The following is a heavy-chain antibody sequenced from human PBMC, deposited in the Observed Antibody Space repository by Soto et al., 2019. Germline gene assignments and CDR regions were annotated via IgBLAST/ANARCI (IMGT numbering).Heavy chain of an antibody. V-gene: IGHV3-53*01. CDR1: GFTVSSNY. D-gene: IGHD3-10*01. J-gene: IGHJ6*02. CDR2: IYSGGST. Sequence: EVQLVESGGGLIQPGGSLRLSCAASGFTVSSNYMSWVRQAPGKGLEWVSVIYSGGSTYYADSVKGRFTISRDNSKNTLYLQMNSLRAEDTAVYYCARQGDSRYYYGMDVWGQGTTVTVSS. CDR3: ARQGDSRYYYGMDV.